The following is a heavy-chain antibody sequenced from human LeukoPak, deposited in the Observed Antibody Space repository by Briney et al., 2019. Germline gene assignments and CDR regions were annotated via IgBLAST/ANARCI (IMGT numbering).Heavy chain of an antibody. J-gene: IGHJ3*02. CDR2: MNPNSGNT. D-gene: IGHD3-3*01. CDR3: ARGYYDFWSGYYTSTGDDAFDI. V-gene: IGHV1-8*01. CDR1: GYTFTSYD. Sequence: ASVTVSCKASGYTFTSYDINWVRQAPGQGLEWMGWMNPNSGNTGYAQKFQGRVTMTRNTSISTAYMEPSSLRSEDTAVYYCARGYYDFWSGYYTSTGDDAFDIWGQGTMVTVSS.